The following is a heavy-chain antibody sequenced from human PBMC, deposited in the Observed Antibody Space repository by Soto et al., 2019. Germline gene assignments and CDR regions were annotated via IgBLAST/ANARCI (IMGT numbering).Heavy chain of an antibody. J-gene: IGHJ5*02. D-gene: IGHD2-2*01. CDR3: ARDWSPYCSSTSCYFGWFDP. CDR1: GYTFTSYA. V-gene: IGHV1-3*01. CDR2: INAGNGNT. Sequence: QVQLVQSGAEVKKPGASVKVSCKASGYTFTSYAMHWVRQAPGQRLEWMGWINAGNGNTKYSQKFQGRVTITRDTSASTAYMELSSLRSEDTAVYYCARDWSPYCSSTSCYFGWFDPWGQGTLVTVSS.